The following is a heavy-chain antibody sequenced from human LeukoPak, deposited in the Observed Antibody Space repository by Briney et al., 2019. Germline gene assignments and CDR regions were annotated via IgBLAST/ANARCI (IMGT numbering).Heavy chain of an antibody. V-gene: IGHV4-4*02. D-gene: IGHD1-26*01. CDR2: IYHSGST. CDR3: AKDPRGLYSGTYYGPFDY. CDR1: GGSISSSNW. J-gene: IGHJ4*02. Sequence: SGTLSLTCAVSGGSISSSNWWSWVRQPPGKGLEWIGEIYHSGSTNYNPSLKSRVTISVDTSKNQFSLKLSSVTAADTAVYYCAKDPRGLYSGTYYGPFDYWGQGTLVTVSS.